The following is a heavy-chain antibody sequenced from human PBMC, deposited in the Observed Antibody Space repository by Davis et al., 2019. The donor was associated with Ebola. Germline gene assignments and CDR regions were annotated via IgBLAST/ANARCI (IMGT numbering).Heavy chain of an antibody. V-gene: IGHV3-15*01. CDR2: IKSKTDGGTT. CDR1: GFTFSNAW. D-gene: IGHD2-2*01. Sequence: PGGSLRLSCAASGFTFSNAWMSWVRQAPGKGLEWVGRIKSKTDGGTTDYAAPVKGRFTVSRDDSKNTVYLQMNSLKTEDTALYYCTTDRRAYCTSTSTSCPQFDSWGQGSLVTVSS. CDR3: TTDRRAYCTSTSTSCPQFDS. J-gene: IGHJ4*02.